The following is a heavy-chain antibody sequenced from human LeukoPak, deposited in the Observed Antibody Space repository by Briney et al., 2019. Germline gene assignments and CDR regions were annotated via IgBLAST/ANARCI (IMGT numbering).Heavy chain of an antibody. J-gene: IGHJ3*02. CDR2: IYYSGST. D-gene: IGHD2-8*01. V-gene: IGHV4-59*08. CDR3: ARHAYCTNGVCYVRAFDI. CDR1: GGSISSYY. Sequence: PSETLSLTCTVSGGSISSYYWSWIRQPPGKGLEWIRYIYYSGSTNYNPSLKSRATISVDTSKNQFSLKLSSVTAADTAVYYCARHAYCTNGVCYVRAFDIWGQGTMVTVSS.